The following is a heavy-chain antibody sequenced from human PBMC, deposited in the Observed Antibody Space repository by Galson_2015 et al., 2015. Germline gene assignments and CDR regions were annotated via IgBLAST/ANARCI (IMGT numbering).Heavy chain of an antibody. V-gene: IGHV1-69*06. J-gene: IGHJ4*02. Sequence: FDTPTYAQKFQGRVTITAEKSTNTAYMELSSLRSEDTALYYCARASQDCTKTSCPYNYWGQGTLVTVSS. D-gene: IGHD2-8*01. CDR3: ARASQDCTKTSCPYNY. CDR2: FDTP.